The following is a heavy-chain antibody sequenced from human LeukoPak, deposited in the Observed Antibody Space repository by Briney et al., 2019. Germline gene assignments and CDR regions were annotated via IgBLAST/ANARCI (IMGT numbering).Heavy chain of an antibody. CDR2: IKQDGSEK. CDR3: ARDGLGYPYYYYMDV. J-gene: IGHJ6*03. Sequence: PGGSLRLSCAASGFTFSSYSMNWVRQAPGKGLEWVANIKQDGSEKYYVDSVKGRFTISRDNAKNSLYLQMNSLRAEDTAVYYCARDGLGYPYYYYMDVWGKGTTVTVSS. D-gene: IGHD5-12*01. CDR1: GFTFSSYS. V-gene: IGHV3-7*01.